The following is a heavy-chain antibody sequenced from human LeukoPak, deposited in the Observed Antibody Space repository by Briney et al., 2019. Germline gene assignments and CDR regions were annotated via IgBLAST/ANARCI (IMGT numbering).Heavy chain of an antibody. CDR1: GDSITNPNYF. Sequence: SEALSLTCIVSGDSITNPNYFWGWIRQPPGKGLEWIANIYYNGATAYSPSLKNRVTISVDTSNDQFSLKVTSVTAADSAVYFCAGEQFRGGGFDVWGQGTKVTVSS. V-gene: IGHV4-39*02. CDR3: AGEQFRGGGFDV. J-gene: IGHJ3*01. D-gene: IGHD3-16*01. CDR2: IYYNGAT.